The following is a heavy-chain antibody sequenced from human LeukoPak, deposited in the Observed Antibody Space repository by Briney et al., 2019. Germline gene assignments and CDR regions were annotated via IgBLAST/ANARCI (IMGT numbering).Heavy chain of an antibody. Sequence: SETLSLTCAVSGGSISSYYWSWIRQPAGRGLEWIGRIYTSGSTNYNPSLKSRVTMSVDTSKNQFSLKLSSVTAADTAVYYCARDLVTHAFDIWGQGTMVTVSS. V-gene: IGHV4-4*07. CDR3: ARDLVTHAFDI. CDR2: IYTSGST. CDR1: GGSISSYY. D-gene: IGHD2-21*02. J-gene: IGHJ3*02.